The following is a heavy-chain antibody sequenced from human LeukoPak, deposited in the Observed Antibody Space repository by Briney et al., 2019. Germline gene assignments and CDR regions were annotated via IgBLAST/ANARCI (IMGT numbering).Heavy chain of an antibody. V-gene: IGHV1-24*01. D-gene: IGHD4-23*01. CDR3: ATVFPYGGNPYY. CDR1: GYTLSELS. J-gene: IGHJ4*02. Sequence: GASVKVSCKVSGYTLSELSMHWVRQAPGKGLEWRGGFDPEDDETIYTQKFQGRVTMTEDTSTDTAYMAVSSLRSDDTAVYYCATVFPYGGNPYYWGQGTLVTVSS. CDR2: FDPEDDET.